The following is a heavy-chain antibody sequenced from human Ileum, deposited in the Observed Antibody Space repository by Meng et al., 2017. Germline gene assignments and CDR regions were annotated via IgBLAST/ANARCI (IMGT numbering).Heavy chain of an antibody. J-gene: IGHJ4*02. Sequence: ASVKVSCKASGYILTDHYLHWVRQAPGQGLEWMGWMNPNSGGGNYAKKFQGRVTLTRDTSTNTAYMELTRLASDDTAVYYCARDRRPPTLDWELDYYCWGQGTLVTVSS. CDR3: ARDRRPPTLDWELDYYC. D-gene: IGHD1-26*01. V-gene: IGHV1-2*02. CDR2: MNPNSGGG. CDR1: GYILTDHY.